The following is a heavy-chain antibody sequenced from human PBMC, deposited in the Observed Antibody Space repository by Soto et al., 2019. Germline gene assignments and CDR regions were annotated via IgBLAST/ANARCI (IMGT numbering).Heavy chain of an antibody. CDR1: GFIVSSDY. Sequence: PGGSLILSCAASGFIVSSDYMSWVRQAPGKGLEWVSVIYSGGRTYYAESVKGRFTISRDNSKNTLYLQMNSLRAEDTAVYYCARDLRAGYYYYGMDVWGQGTTVTVSS. CDR2: IYSGGRT. J-gene: IGHJ6*02. CDR3: ARDLRAGYYYYGMDV. V-gene: IGHV3-53*01.